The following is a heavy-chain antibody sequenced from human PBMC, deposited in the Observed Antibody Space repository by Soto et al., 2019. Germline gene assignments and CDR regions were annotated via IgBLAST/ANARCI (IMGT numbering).Heavy chain of an antibody. CDR1: GGSIRSYY. V-gene: IGHV4-4*07. CDR3: VRGYYDSSGYYQFDY. CDR2: IYTSGST. J-gene: IGHJ4*02. Sequence: SETLSLTCTVSGGSIRSYYWSWIRQPPGKGLEWIGRIYTSGSTNYNPSLKSRVTMSVDTSKNQFSLKLSSVTAADTAVYYCVRGYYDSSGYYQFDYWGQGTLVTVSS. D-gene: IGHD3-22*01.